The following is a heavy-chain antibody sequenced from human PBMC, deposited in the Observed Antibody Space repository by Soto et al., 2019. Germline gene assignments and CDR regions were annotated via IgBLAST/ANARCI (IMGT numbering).Heavy chain of an antibody. CDR2: ISAYNGNT. CDR3: ARDFLGGQQLAWNCFDP. J-gene: IGHJ5*02. D-gene: IGHD6-13*01. CDR1: GYTFTSYG. V-gene: IGHV1-18*01. Sequence: ASVKVSCKASGYTFTSYGISWVRQAPGQGLEWMGWISAYNGNTNYAQKLQGRVTMTTDTSTSTAYMELRSLRSDDTAVYYCARDFLGGQQLAWNCFDPWGPGTLLTVSS.